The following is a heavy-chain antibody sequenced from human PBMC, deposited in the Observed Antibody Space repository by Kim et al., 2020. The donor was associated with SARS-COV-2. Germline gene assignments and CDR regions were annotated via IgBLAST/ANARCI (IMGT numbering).Heavy chain of an antibody. CDR3: ARGRPRIAPSRYFDY. V-gene: IGHV4-34*01. J-gene: IGHJ4*02. Sequence: SETLSLTCAVYGGSFSGYYWSWIRQPPGKGLEWIGEINHSGSTNYNPSLKSRVTISVDTSKNQFSLKLSSVTAADTAVYYCARGRPRIAPSRYFDYWGQGTLVTVSS. CDR1: GGSFSGYY. CDR2: INHSGST. D-gene: IGHD6-13*01.